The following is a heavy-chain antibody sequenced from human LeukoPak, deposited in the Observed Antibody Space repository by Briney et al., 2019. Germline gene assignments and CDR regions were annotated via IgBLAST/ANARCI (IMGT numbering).Heavy chain of an antibody. D-gene: IGHD3-10*01. CDR2: IYPGDSDT. CDR1: GYSFTSYW. Sequence: GESLKISCKGSGYSFTSYWIGWVRQMPGKGLEWMGIIYPGDSDTRYSPSFQGQVTISADKSISTAYLQWSSLKASDTAMYYCARISDYYGPGSYLTDAFDIWGQGTMVTVSS. V-gene: IGHV5-51*01. CDR3: ARISDYYGPGSYLTDAFDI. J-gene: IGHJ3*02.